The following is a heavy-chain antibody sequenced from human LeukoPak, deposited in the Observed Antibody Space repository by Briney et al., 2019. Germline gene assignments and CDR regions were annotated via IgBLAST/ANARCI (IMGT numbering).Heavy chain of an antibody. Sequence: ASDTLSLTCTLSAGSISSYYWSCIRQPPGGGLEWLGYIYYSGSTSYSPPLESRVTISVDTSKNQFSLKLSSVTAADTAVYYCARARTCSGGSCYSGAFDIWGQGTMVTVSS. CDR3: ARARTCSGGSCYSGAFDI. D-gene: IGHD2-15*01. J-gene: IGHJ3*02. CDR1: AGSISSYY. V-gene: IGHV4-59*07. CDR2: IYYSGST.